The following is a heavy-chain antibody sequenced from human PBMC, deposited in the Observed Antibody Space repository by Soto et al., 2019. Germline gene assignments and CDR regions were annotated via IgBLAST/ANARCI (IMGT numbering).Heavy chain of an antibody. D-gene: IGHD3-10*01. J-gene: IGHJ3*02. CDR2: IWYDGSNK. CDR3: ARDRADAFDI. CDR1: GFTFSIYG. V-gene: IGHV3-33*01. Sequence: QVQLVESGGGVVQPGRSLRLSCAASGFTFSIYGMHWVRQAPGKGLDWVAVIWYDGSNKYYADSVKGRFTISRDNSKNTLYRQMNSLRAEDTAVYYCARDRADAFDIWGQGTMVTVSS.